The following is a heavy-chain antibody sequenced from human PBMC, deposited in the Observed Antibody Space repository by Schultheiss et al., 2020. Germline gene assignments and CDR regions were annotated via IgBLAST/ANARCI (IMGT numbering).Heavy chain of an antibody. CDR2: INHSGST. J-gene: IGHJ6*02. V-gene: IGHV4-34*01. D-gene: IGHD3-3*01. CDR3: ARGRYYDFWGGYRVSSMDV. Sequence: SETLSLTCAVYGGSFSGYYWGWIRQPPGKGLEWIGEINHSGSTNYNPSLKSRVTISVDTSKNQFSLKLSSVTAAATAVYYCARGRYYDFWGGYRVSSMDVRGPG. CDR1: GGSFSGYY.